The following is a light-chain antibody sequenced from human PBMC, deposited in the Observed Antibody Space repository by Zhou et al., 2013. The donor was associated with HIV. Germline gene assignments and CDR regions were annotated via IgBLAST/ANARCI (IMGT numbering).Light chain of an antibody. CDR2: STS. J-gene: IGKJ2*01. V-gene: IGKV1-39*01. CDR3: QQSFNTPMYT. CDR1: QSISSS. Sequence: DIQMTQSPSSLSASVGDRVTITCRASQSISSSLNWYQQKPGKAPKLLIYSTSTLHSGSHHGSVAVDLRQTSLSPSAVCNLKILQLTNCQQSFNTPMYTFARGPNWRS.